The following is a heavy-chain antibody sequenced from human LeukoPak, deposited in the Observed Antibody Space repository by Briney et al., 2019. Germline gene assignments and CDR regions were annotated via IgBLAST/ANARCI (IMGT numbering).Heavy chain of an antibody. CDR2: ISSSSSYI. V-gene: IGHV3-21*01. D-gene: IGHD2-15*01. CDR1: GFTFSSYS. CDR3: ARHCSGGSCYDY. Sequence: KSGGSLRLSCAASGFTFSSYSMNCVRQAPGKGLEGVSSISSSSSYIYYADSVKGRFTISRDNAKNSLYLQMNSLGAEDTAVYYCARHCSGGSCYDYWGQGTLVTVSS. J-gene: IGHJ4*02.